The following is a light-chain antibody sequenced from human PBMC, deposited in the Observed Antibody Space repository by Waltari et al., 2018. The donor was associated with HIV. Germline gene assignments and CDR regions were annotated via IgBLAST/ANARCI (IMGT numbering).Light chain of an antibody. J-gene: IGKJ1*01. CDR3: LQDHNYPRT. CDR1: QAIGND. V-gene: IGKV1-6*02. Sequence: AIQMTQSPSSLSASVGDRVTITCRASQAIGNDLGWYQQKPGKAPKLLIYKASNLQSGVPSRFSGSGSGTDFTLTISDLQPEDFATYYCLQDHNYPRTFGQGTKVEIK. CDR2: KAS.